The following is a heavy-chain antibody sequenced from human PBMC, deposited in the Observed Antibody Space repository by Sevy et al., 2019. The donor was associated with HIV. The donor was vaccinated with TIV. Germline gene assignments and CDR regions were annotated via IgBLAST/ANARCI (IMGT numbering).Heavy chain of an antibody. CDR1: GGTFSNYA. Sequence: ASVKVSCKASGGTFSNYAISWVRQASGQGLEWMGGFIPMFDTANYAQKFQGKVTLTADGSTTTAYMELSSLSFDDTAVYYCAGSYFDSRGYSPLFYYGMDVWGQGTTVTVSS. CDR3: AGSYFDSRGYSPLFYYGMDV. V-gene: IGHV1-69*13. J-gene: IGHJ6*02. D-gene: IGHD3-22*01. CDR2: FIPMFDTA.